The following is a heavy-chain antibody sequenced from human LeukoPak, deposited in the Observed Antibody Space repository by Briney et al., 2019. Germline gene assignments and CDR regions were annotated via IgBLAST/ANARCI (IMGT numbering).Heavy chain of an antibody. Sequence: GGSLRLSCAASGFTFSTNYMSWVRQAPGKGLEWVSVIYSDGRTYYADSVKGRFTVSRDNAKNSQYLQMNSLSDEDTAVYYCARGGDSNGHYVVFDYWGQGSLVTVSS. V-gene: IGHV3-53*01. CDR3: ARGGDSNGHYVVFDY. CDR2: IYSDGRT. D-gene: IGHD3-22*01. J-gene: IGHJ4*02. CDR1: GFTFSTNY.